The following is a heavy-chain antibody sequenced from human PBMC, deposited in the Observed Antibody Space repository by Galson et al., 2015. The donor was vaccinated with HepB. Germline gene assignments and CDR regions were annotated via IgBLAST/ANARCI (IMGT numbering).Heavy chain of an antibody. Sequence: SVKVSCKASGGTFSSYAISWVRQAPGQGLEWMGGIIPIFGTANYAQKFQGRVTITADESTSTAYMELSSLRSEDTAVYYCARENQARYYDSSGYRPPKWFDPWGQGTLVTVSS. D-gene: IGHD3-22*01. CDR2: IIPIFGTA. J-gene: IGHJ5*02. V-gene: IGHV1-69*13. CDR3: ARENQARYYDSSGYRPPKWFDP. CDR1: GGTFSSYA.